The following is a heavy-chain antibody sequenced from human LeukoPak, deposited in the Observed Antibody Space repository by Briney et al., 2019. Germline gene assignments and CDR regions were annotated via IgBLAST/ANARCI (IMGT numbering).Heavy chain of an antibody. Sequence: GASVKVSCKASGYTFTSYGISWVRQAPGQGLEWMGWINPNSGYTNYAQKFRGRVTMTRDTSISTAYMELSRLRSDDTAVYYCARDLVGGYSYGYVGVPDYWGQGTLVTVSS. CDR3: ARDLVGGYSYGYVGVPDY. CDR2: INPNSGYT. J-gene: IGHJ4*02. V-gene: IGHV1-2*02. D-gene: IGHD5-18*01. CDR1: GYTFTSYG.